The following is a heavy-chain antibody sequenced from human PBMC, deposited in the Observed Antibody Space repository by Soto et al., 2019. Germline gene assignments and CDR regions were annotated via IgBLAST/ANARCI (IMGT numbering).Heavy chain of an antibody. CDR1: GSTFSNYA. CDR3: EKDANWEDHY. D-gene: IGHD1-1*01. V-gene: IGHV3-23*01. Sequence: EVQLLESGGGLVQPGGSLRPSCAASGSTFSNYAMSWVRQAPGKGLEWVSFISGSGGITYYADSVKGRFTISRDNSKNTLYLQMHSLRAEDTAIYYFEKDANWEDHYWGQGTLVTVSS. CDR2: ISGSGGIT. J-gene: IGHJ4*02.